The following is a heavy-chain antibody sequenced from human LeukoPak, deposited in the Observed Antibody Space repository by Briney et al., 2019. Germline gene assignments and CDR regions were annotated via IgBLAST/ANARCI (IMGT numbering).Heavy chain of an antibody. CDR1: GYTFTGYY. J-gene: IGHJ4*02. V-gene: IGHV1-2*02. D-gene: IGHD3-16*02. Sequence: ASVKVSCKASGYTFTGYYMHWVRQAPGQGLEWMGWINPNSGGTNYAQKFQGRVTMTRDTSISTAYMELSRLRSDDTAVYYCARVFGSYYDYVWGSYRFDYWGQGTLVTVSS. CDR2: INPNSGGT. CDR3: ARVFGSYYDYVWGSYRFDY.